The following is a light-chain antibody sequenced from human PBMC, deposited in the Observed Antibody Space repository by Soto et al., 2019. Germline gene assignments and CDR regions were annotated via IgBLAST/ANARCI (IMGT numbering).Light chain of an antibody. Sequence: QSVLTQPPSLSGTPGQRVTSSCSGSNSNIGRYSVNWYQHFPGTAPKILIYSDDERPSGVPDRFSGSKSGTSASLAISGLQSEDEAEYYCAAWDDNLNGPLFGGGTQVTVL. V-gene: IGLV1-44*01. CDR2: SDD. CDR3: AAWDDNLNGPL. J-gene: IGLJ3*02. CDR1: NSNIGRYS.